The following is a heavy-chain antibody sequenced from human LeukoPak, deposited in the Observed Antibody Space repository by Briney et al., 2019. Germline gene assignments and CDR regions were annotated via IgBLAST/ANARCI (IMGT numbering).Heavy chain of an antibody. V-gene: IGHV4-31*03. CDR1: GGSISSGGYY. CDR3: ARDTDYGAQYYFDY. Sequence: PSQTLSLTCTVSGGSISSGGYYWSWIRQHPGKGLEWIGYIYYSGSTYYNPSLKSRVTISVDTSKNQFSLKLSSVTAADTAVYYCARDTDYGAQYYFDYWGQGTLVTVSS. CDR2: IYYSGST. D-gene: IGHD4-17*01. J-gene: IGHJ4*02.